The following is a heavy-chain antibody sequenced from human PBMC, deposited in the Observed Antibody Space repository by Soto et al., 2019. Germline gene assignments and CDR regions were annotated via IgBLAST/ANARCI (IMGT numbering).Heavy chain of an antibody. D-gene: IGHD6-13*01. V-gene: IGHV3-9*01. Sequence: GGSLRLSCAASGFPFDDYAMHWVRQVPGKGLEWVSGISWKSGNIGYADSVKGRFTLSRDNDKSSLYLQMNSLRDEDTAVYYCARVSSAGNPGYWGQGTLVTVSS. J-gene: IGHJ4*02. CDR1: GFPFDDYA. CDR3: ARVSSAGNPGY. CDR2: ISWKSGNI.